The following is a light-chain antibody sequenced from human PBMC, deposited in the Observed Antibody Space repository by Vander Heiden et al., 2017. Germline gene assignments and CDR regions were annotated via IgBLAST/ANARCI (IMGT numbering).Light chain of an antibody. Sequence: DIVIAQPPSSLSVSLGERATINCKSSQSGLYSSNNKNYLAWYQQKPGQPPKLLIYWASTRESGVPDRFSGSGSGTDFTLTIISLQAEDVAVYYCHQYASTPRTFGQGTKVEIK. J-gene: IGKJ1*01. CDR1: QSGLYSSNNKNY. V-gene: IGKV4-1*01. CDR2: WAS. CDR3: HQYASTPRT.